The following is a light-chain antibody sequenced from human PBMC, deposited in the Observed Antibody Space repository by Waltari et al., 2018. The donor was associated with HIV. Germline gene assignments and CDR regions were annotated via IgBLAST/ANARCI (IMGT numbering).Light chain of an antibody. CDR3: ATWDDSLNGRV. CDR2: SNY. J-gene: IGLJ3*02. CDR1: SSNIGSNT. V-gene: IGLV1-44*01. Sequence: QPVLTQPPSASGTPGQRVTLACSGSSSNIGSNTVTWYQQPPGTAPKLLIYSNYHRPSGVPDRVAGSKSGTSASLAISGLQSEDEADDYCATWDDSLNGRVFGGGTKLTVL.